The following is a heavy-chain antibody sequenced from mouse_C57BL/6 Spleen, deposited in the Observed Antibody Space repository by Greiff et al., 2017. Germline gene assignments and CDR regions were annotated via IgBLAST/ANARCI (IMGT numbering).Heavy chain of an antibody. CDR3: ARRGCEGYYESYWYFDV. Sequence: QLQESGPELVKPGASVKISCKASGYSFTDYNMNWVKQSNGKSLEWIGVINPNYGTTSYNQKFKGQATLTVDQSSSTAYMRLNSLTSEDPAVYYCARRGCEGYYESYWYFDVWGTGTTVTVSS. J-gene: IGHJ1*03. CDR1: GYSFTDYN. D-gene: IGHD2-3*01. V-gene: IGHV1-39*01. CDR2: INPNYGTT.